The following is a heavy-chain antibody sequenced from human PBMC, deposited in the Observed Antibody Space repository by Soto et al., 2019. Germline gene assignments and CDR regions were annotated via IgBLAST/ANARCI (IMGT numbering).Heavy chain of an antibody. D-gene: IGHD4-17*01. Sequence: GESLKLSCQVSGYTFTIYWIGCVRQLPGKGLEWMGIIYPSDSDTRYSPSFQGQVTISADQSINTAYLQWDSLKASDTAIYYCARPANTVADHFDLWGQGTPVTVSS. CDR1: GYTFTIYW. CDR2: IYPSDSDT. V-gene: IGHV5-51*01. J-gene: IGHJ4*02. CDR3: ARPANTVADHFDL.